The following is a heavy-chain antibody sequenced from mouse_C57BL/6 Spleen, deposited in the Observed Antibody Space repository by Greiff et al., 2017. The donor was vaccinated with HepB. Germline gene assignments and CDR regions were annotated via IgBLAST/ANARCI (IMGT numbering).Heavy chain of an antibody. CDR3: ARRGYDGGAWFAY. Sequence: QVQLQQPGAELVRPGSSVKLSCKASGYTFTSYWMDWVKQRPGQGLEWIGNIYPSDSETHYNQKFKDKATLTVDKSSSTAYMQRSSLTSEDSAVYYCARRGYDGGAWFAYWGQGTLVTVSA. CDR1: GYTFTSYW. CDR2: IYPSDSET. D-gene: IGHD2-12*01. J-gene: IGHJ3*01. V-gene: IGHV1-61*01.